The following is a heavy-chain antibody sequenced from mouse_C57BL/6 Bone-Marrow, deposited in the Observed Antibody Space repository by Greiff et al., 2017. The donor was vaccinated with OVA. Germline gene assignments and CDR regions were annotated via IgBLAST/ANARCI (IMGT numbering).Heavy chain of an antibody. CDR2: IDPEDGDT. CDR3: TTLILRVVYWYFDV. V-gene: IGHV14-1*01. D-gene: IGHD1-1*01. Sequence: EVQLLESGAELVRPGASVKLSCTASGFNIKDYYMHWVKQRPEQGLAWIGRIDPEDGDTEYAPKFQGKATMTADTSSNTAYLQLSSRTSEDTAVYYCTTLILRVVYWYFDVWGTGTTVTVSS. CDR1: GFNIKDYY. J-gene: IGHJ1*03.